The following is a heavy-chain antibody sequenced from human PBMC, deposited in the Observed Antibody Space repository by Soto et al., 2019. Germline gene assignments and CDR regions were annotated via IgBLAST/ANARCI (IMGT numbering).Heavy chain of an antibody. CDR1: GFTFSSYS. J-gene: IGHJ1*01. V-gene: IGHV3-48*02. D-gene: IGHD2-21*02. CDR2: ISSSSSTI. Sequence: GGSLRLSCAASGFTFSSYSMNWVRQAPGKGLEWVSYISSSSSTIYYADSVKGRFTISRDNAKNSLYLQMNSLRDEDTAVYYSARGAPAYCGGDCSYEYLQHWGQGTLVTVSS. CDR3: ARGAPAYCGGDCSYEYLQH.